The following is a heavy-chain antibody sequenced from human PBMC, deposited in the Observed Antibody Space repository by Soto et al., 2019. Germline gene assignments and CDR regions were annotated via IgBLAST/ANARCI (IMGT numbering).Heavy chain of an antibody. Sequence: PGGSLRLSCAASGFTFSSYWMHWVRQAPGKGLVWVSRINSDGSSTSYADSVKGRFTISRDNAKNTLYLQMNSLRAEDTAVYYCARIRLIASNWFDPWGQGTLVTVSS. CDR1: GFTFSSYW. CDR3: ARIRLIASNWFDP. D-gene: IGHD2-15*01. CDR2: INSDGSST. V-gene: IGHV3-74*01. J-gene: IGHJ5*02.